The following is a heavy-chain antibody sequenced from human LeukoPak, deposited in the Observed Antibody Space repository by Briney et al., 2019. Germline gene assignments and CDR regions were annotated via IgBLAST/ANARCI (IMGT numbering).Heavy chain of an antibody. V-gene: IGHV4-4*07. CDR1: GGSISSYY. CDR3: ARMAVAGPIDY. D-gene: IGHD6-19*01. CDR2: IYTSGST. J-gene: IGHJ4*02. Sequence: PSETLSLTCTVSGGSISSYYWSWIRQPAGKGLEWIGRIYTSGSTNYNPSLKSRVTMSVDTSQNQFSLKLNSLTAADTAVYFCARMAVAGPIDYWGQGTLVTVSS.